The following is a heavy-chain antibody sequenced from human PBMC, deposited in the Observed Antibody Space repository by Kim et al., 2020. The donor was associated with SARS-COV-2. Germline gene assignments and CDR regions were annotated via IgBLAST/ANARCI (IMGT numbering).Heavy chain of an antibody. D-gene: IGHD6-6*01. Sequence: NPSHKSRVTMSVDTSKSQFSLKLNSVTAADTAVYFCARENSTSSGRGLDVWGQGTTVTVSS. J-gene: IGHJ6*02. CDR3: ARENSTSSGRGLDV. V-gene: IGHV4-4*07.